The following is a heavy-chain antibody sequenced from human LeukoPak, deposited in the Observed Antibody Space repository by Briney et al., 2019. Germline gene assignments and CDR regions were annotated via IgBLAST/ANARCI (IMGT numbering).Heavy chain of an antibody. Sequence: PGGSLRLSCATSGFTFGDYYMSWIRQAPGKGLEWVSYISSSGTTIHYADSLKGRFTISRDNAKNSLYLQMNALRAEDTAVYYCARVRGSYCSDYWGQGTLVTVSS. V-gene: IGHV3-11*04. J-gene: IGHJ4*02. CDR3: ARVRGSYCSDY. CDR1: GFTFGDYY. D-gene: IGHD1-26*01. CDR2: ISSSGTTI.